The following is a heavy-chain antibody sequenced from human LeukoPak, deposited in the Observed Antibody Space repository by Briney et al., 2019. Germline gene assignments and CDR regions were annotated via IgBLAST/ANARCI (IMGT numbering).Heavy chain of an antibody. CDR1: GYTFTSYY. D-gene: IGHD3-10*01. CDR2: INPSGGST. J-gene: IGHJ6*03. Sequence: ASVKVSCKTSGYTFTSYYMHWVRQAPGQGLEWMGIINPSGGSTSYAQKFQGRVTMTRNTSLSTAYMELSSLRSEDTAVYYCARRDYSASGNPLYYYYMDVWGKGTTVTISS. V-gene: IGHV1-46*01. CDR3: ARRDYSASGNPLYYYYMDV.